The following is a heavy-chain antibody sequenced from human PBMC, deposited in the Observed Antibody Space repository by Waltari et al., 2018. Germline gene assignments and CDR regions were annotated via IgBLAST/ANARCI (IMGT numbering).Heavy chain of an antibody. CDR2: SHRSGRT. CDR1: GESASSNNW. J-gene: IGHJ4*02. Sequence: QLPESGPGLVTPSGTLSLTCTVSGESASSNNWWSWVRQPPEKGLEWIGQSHRSGRTNYNPSLESRVTISIDTANNQFSLKVTSTTAADTAVYYCARDRGRGLYLESWGQGTLVTVSP. D-gene: IGHD2-15*01. V-gene: IGHV4-4*02. CDR3: ARDRGRGLYLES.